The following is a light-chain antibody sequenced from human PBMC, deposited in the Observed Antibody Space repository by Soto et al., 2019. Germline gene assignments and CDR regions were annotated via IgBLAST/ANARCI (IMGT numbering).Light chain of an antibody. V-gene: IGKV1-39*01. Sequence: DIQLTLSPSSLSASGGYRVTTTCRPSQAINKYLSWFRQKPGKAPEPLIYDVSTLQSGVPSRFSGSGSGTYFTLTISSLQLDDFASYYCQQSLSTPWSFGQGTKV. CDR3: QQSLSTPWS. CDR2: DVS. J-gene: IGKJ1*01. CDR1: QAINKY.